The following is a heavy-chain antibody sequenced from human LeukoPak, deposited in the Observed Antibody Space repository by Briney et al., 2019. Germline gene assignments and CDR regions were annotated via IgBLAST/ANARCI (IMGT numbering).Heavy chain of an antibody. CDR3: AELGITMIGGV. D-gene: IGHD3-10*02. Sequence: GGSLRLSCAASGLTFSSYEMNWVRQAPGKGLEWVSYISSSCSTIYYADSLKGRFTISIDNAKNSLYLQINSLRARETAVYYCAELGITMIGGVWGKGTTVTISS. CDR2: ISSSCSTI. CDR1: GLTFSSYE. J-gene: IGHJ6*04. V-gene: IGHV3-48*03.